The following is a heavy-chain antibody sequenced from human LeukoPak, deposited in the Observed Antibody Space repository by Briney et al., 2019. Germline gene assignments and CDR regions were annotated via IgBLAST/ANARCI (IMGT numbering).Heavy chain of an antibody. D-gene: IGHD2-2*01. CDR1: GFTFSSYA. Sequence: GGSLRLSCAASGFTFSSYAMSWVRQGPGKGLEWVSTISSSGGGTYYADSVKGRLTISRDNSKNTLYLQINSLRAEDTAVYYCAKGTYCTTTSCYDYFDYWGQGTLVTVSS. CDR2: ISSSGGGT. J-gene: IGHJ4*02. CDR3: AKGTYCTTTSCYDYFDY. V-gene: IGHV3-23*01.